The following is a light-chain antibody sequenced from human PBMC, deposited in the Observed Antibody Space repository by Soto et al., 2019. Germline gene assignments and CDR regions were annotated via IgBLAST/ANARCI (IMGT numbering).Light chain of an antibody. J-gene: IGKJ1*01. CDR3: QQHHEYAAWT. CDR1: QRGRIW. CDR2: KAS. Sequence: QMTPSSSTLAAIVGGRITNTFRASQRGRIWLAWYQQKPGKAPDLLIYKASSLQSGVPSRFSGSGSGTEFTLTIDSLQPEDFATYFCQQHHEYAAWTFGQGTKVESK. V-gene: IGKV1-5*03.